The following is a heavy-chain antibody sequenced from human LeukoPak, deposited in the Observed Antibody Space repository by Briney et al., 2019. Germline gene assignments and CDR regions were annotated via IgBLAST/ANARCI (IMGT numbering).Heavy chain of an antibody. CDR3: ARDLTADSGWFDDY. Sequence: SETLSLTCTVSGVSISTDTFYWGWIRQPPGKGLEWIANIYYTGSSYYNPSLKSRVTISVDTSKNQFSLKVRSVTAADTAVYYCARDLTADSGWFDDYWGQGTLVTVSS. J-gene: IGHJ4*02. CDR2: IYYTGSS. D-gene: IGHD6-19*01. V-gene: IGHV4-39*07. CDR1: GVSISTDTFY.